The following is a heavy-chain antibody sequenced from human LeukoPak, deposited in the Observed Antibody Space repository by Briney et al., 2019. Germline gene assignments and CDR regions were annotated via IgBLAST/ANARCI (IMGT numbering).Heavy chain of an antibody. V-gene: IGHV3-23*01. D-gene: IGHD3-3*01. J-gene: IGHJ4*02. CDR2: ISGSGGST. CDR1: GFTFSSYA. CDR3: AKDRGDDFWSGYYHYFDY. Sequence: PGGSLRLSCAASGFTFSSYAMSWVRQAPGKGLEWVSAISGSGGSTYYADSVKGRFTISRDNSKNTLNLQMNSLRAEDTAVYYCAKDRGDDFWSGYYHYFDYWGQGTLVTVSS.